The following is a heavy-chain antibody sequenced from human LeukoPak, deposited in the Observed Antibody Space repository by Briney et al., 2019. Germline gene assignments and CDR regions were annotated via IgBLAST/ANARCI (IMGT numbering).Heavy chain of an antibody. CDR1: GFTFSSYG. D-gene: IGHD3-22*01. CDR2: ISYDGSNK. V-gene: IGHV3-30*18. CDR3: AKDLPYYYDSSGYPALDY. J-gene: IGHJ4*02. Sequence: GRSLRLSCAASGFTFSSYGMHWVRQAPGKGLEWVAVISYDGSNKYYADSVKGRFTISRDNSKNTLYLQMNSLRAEDTAVYYCAKDLPYYYDSSGYPALDYWGQGTLVTVSS.